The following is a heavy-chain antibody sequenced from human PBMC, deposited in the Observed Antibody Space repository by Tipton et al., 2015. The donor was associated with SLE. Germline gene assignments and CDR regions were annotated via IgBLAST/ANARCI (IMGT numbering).Heavy chain of an antibody. V-gene: IGHV1-69*15. CDR2: IIPFFGTA. Sequence: SCAASGFTFSSYAISWVRQAPGQGLEWMGRIIPFFGTANYAQKFQGRVTITADESTSTAYMELSSLRSEDTAVYYCARVVTGTWGYWGQGTLVTVSS. CDR1: GFTFSSYA. D-gene: IGHD1-7*01. J-gene: IGHJ4*02. CDR3: ARVVTGTWGY.